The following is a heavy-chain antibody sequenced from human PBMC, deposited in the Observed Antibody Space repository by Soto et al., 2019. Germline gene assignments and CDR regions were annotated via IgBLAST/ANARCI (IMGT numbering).Heavy chain of an antibody. CDR2: MYNTGST. J-gene: IGHJ6*02. CDR3: ARGWDGRDV. Sequence: ETLSLTCTVSGGSISGYYWSWIRQPPGKGLEWIGYMYNTGSTVYNPSFKSRVTISVDTSKNQFSLKLSSVTAADTAVYYCARGWDGRDVWGQGTTVTVSS. D-gene: IGHD6-13*01. V-gene: IGHV4-59*12. CDR1: GGSISGYY.